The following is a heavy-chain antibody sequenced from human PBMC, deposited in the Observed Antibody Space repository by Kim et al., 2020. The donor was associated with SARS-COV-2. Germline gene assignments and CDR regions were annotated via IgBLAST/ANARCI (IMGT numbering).Heavy chain of an antibody. CDR3: ARGSGWAIEY. CDR1: GYTFTNYV. Sequence: ASVKVSCKASGYTFTNYVMHWVRQAPGQRPEWMGLISIGNDNTKYSRKFQGRVTITRDTSVSTAYMELTSLRSEDTAIYYCARGSGWAIEYWGAGTLDTV. D-gene: IGHD6-19*01. CDR2: ISIGNDNT. V-gene: IGHV1-3*04. J-gene: IGHJ4*02.